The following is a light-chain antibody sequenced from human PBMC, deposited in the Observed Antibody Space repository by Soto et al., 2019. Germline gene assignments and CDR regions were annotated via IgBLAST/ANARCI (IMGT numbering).Light chain of an antibody. J-gene: IGKJ2*01. CDR3: QQYGSSPLYT. Sequence: EIVLTQSPGTLSLSPGERATLSCRASQSVSSSYLAWYQQKHGQAPRLLIYGASSRATGIPDRFSGSGSGTDFTLTISRLEPEDFAVYSCQQYGSSPLYTFGQGTKPEIK. CDR1: QSVSSSY. CDR2: GAS. V-gene: IGKV3-20*01.